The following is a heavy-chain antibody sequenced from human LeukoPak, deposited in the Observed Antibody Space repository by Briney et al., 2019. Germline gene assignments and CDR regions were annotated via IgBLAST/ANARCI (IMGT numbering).Heavy chain of an antibody. J-gene: IGHJ4*02. CDR3: ARRRTTGIDY. V-gene: IGHV3-21*01. D-gene: IGHD1-1*01. CDR1: GFTFSSYS. Sequence: GGSLRLSCAASGFTFSSYSMNWVRQAPGKGLEWVSSISSSSNYIYYADSVKGRFTISRDNAKNSLYLQMNSLRAEDTAVYYCARRRTTGIDYWGQGTLVTVSS. CDR2: ISSSSNYI.